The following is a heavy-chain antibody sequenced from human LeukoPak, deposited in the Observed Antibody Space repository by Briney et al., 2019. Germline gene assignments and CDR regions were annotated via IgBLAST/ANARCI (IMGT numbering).Heavy chain of an antibody. J-gene: IGHJ4*02. CDR3: ARQTYYYDSSGYYLDY. D-gene: IGHD3-22*01. CDR1: GYSFTSYW. Sequence: GESLKISCKGSGYSFTSYWIGWVRQVPGKGPEWMGIIYPGDSDTRYSPSFQGQVTISADKSISTAYLQWSGLKASDTAMYYCARQTYYYDSSGYYLDYWGQGTLVTVSS. CDR2: IYPGDSDT. V-gene: IGHV5-51*01.